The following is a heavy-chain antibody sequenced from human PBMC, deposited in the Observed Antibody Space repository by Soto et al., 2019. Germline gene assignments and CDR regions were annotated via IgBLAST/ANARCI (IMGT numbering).Heavy chain of an antibody. CDR3: ARDRYCSSTSCPRGWFDP. CDR2: ISAYNGNT. V-gene: IGHV1-18*01. D-gene: IGHD2-2*01. Sequence: QVQLVQSGAEVKKPGASVKVSCKASGYTFTSYGISWVRQAPGQGLEWMGWISAYNGNTNDAQKLQGRVTMTTDTSTSTAYRELRSLRSDDTAVYYCARDRYCSSTSCPRGWFDPWGQGTLVTVSS. CDR1: GYTFTSYG. J-gene: IGHJ5*02.